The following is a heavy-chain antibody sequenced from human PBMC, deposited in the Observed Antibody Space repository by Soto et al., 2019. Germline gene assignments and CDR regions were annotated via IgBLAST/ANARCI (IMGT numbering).Heavy chain of an antibody. D-gene: IGHD2-15*01. Sequence: SETLSLTCTVSGGSISSSSYYWGWIRQPPGKGLEWIGSIYYSGSTYYNPSLKSRVTISVDTSKNQFSLKLSSVTAADTAVYYCARHIPSGVVVVAATPNNWFDPWGQGTLVTVSS. V-gene: IGHV4-39*01. CDR1: GGSISSSSYY. CDR3: ARHIPSGVVVVAATPNNWFDP. J-gene: IGHJ5*02. CDR2: IYYSGST.